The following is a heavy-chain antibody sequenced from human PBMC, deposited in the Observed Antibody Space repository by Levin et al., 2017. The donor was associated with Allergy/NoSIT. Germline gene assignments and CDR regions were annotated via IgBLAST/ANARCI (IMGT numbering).Heavy chain of an antibody. CDR2: MNPNSGNT. CDR1: GYTFTSYD. Sequence: GASVKVSCKASGYTFTSYDINWVRQATGQGLEWMGWMNPNSGNTGYAQKFQGRVTMTRNTSISTAYMELSSLRSEDTAVYYCARGGFLEWLFGVSKYYYGMDVWGQGTTVTVSS. V-gene: IGHV1-8*01. CDR3: ARGGFLEWLFGVSKYYYGMDV. D-gene: IGHD3-3*01. J-gene: IGHJ6*02.